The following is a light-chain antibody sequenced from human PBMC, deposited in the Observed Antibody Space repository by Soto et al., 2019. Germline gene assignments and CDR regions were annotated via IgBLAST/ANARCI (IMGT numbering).Light chain of an antibody. V-gene: IGKV2-28*01. CDR1: QSLLHSNGYNY. J-gene: IGKJ2*01. CDR2: LGS. CDR3: MQALQTPRT. Sequence: DIVMTQSPLCLPVTPGEPASISCRSSQSLLHSNGYNYLDWYLQKPGQSPHLLIYLGSNRASGVPDRFSGSGSGTDFTLKISRVEAEDVGVYYCMQALQTPRTFGQGTKLEIK.